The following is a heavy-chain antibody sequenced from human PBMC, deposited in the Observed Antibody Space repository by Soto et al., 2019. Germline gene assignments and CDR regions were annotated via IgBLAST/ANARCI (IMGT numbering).Heavy chain of an antibody. D-gene: IGHD3-16*01. CDR3: ARDGDYVWGEC. Sequence: QVQLVQSGAEVKKPGSSVKVSCKASGGTFSSYTISWVRQSPGQGLEWMGRIIPILGIANYAQKFQGRVTITGDKATSTAYMELRSLRSEDTAVYYRARDGDYVWGECWGPGTLVTVSS. J-gene: IGHJ4*02. CDR2: IIPILGIA. CDR1: GGTFSSYT. V-gene: IGHV1-69*08.